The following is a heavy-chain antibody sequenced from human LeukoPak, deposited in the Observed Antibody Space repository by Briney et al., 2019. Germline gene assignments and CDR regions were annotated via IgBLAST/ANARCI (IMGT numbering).Heavy chain of an antibody. Sequence: SETLSLTCAVYGGSFSGYYWSWIRQPPGKGLEWIGEINHSGSTNYNPSLKSQVTISVDTSKNQFSLKLSSVTAADTAVYYCARGLRRWLQITQYFDYWGQGTLVTVSS. J-gene: IGHJ4*02. D-gene: IGHD5-24*01. V-gene: IGHV4-34*01. CDR1: GGSFSGYY. CDR2: INHSGST. CDR3: ARGLRRWLQITQYFDY.